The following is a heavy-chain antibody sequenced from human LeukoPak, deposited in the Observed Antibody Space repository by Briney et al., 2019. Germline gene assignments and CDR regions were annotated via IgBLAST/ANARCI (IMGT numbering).Heavy chain of an antibody. CDR3: AREKISGQWLAGWFDP. CDR2: IYHSGST. Sequence: SETLSLTCAVYGGSFSGYYWSWIRQPPGKGLEWIGYIYHSGSTYYNPSLKSRVTISVDRSKNQFSLKLSSVTAADTAVYYCAREKISGQWLAGWFDPWGQGTLVTVSS. J-gene: IGHJ5*02. D-gene: IGHD6-19*01. CDR1: GGSFSGYY. V-gene: IGHV4-34*01.